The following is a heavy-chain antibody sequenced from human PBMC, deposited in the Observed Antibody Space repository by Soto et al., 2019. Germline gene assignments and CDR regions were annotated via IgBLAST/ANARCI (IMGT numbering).Heavy chain of an antibody. CDR1: GVILSGYE. J-gene: IGHJ4*02. D-gene: IGHD1-1*01. Sequence: VGSLRVCWVAAGVILSGYEVSWVSQAPGKGLEWVSYISSSGNVIFYTDSVKGRFTISRDNAKNSLFLQMHSLRAEDTAVYSCARVGAYNYFDCWGQGTPVTVSS. V-gene: IGHV3-48*03. CDR3: ARVGAYNYFDC. CDR2: ISSSGNVI.